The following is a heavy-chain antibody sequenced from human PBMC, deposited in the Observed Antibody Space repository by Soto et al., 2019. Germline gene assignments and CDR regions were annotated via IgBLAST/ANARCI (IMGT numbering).Heavy chain of an antibody. J-gene: IGHJ4*02. V-gene: IGHV4-30-2*01. D-gene: IGHD5-12*01. CDR3: AAGVGLPRYY. CDR2: IYHSGST. CDR1: GGSISSGGYS. Sequence: QLQLQESGSGLVKPSQTLSLTCAVSGGSISSGGYSWSWIRQPPGKGLEWIGYIYHSGSTYYNPSLKSRVTISVDRSTNQFSLKLSSVNAADTAVDYCAAGVGLPRYYWGQGTLVTVSS.